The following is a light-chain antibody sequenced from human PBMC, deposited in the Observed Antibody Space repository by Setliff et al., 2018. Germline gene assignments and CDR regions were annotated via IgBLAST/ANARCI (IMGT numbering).Light chain of an antibody. J-gene: IGLJ2*01. V-gene: IGLV1-51*01. CDR3: GTWDSSLSAGV. CDR1: SSNIGSNY. Sequence: QSALTQPPSASGTPGQRVTISCSGSSSNIGSNYVYWYQQLPGTAPKLIIYVNDERPSGIPDRFSGSKSGTSATLGIAGLQTGDEADYYCGTWDSSLSAGVFGGGTKVTVL. CDR2: VND.